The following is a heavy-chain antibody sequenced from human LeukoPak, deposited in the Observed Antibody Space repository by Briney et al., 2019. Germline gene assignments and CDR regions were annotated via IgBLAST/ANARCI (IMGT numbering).Heavy chain of an antibody. J-gene: IGHJ4*02. V-gene: IGHV3-23*01. Sequence: PGGSLRLSCAASGFTFSSYAMSWVRQAPGKGLEWVSVISASGGSTYYADSVKGRFTISRDNSKNTLHLQMNSLRAEDTAVYYCAKDTYAGKAYYFDYWGQGTLVTVSS. CDR1: GFTFSSYA. CDR3: AKDTYAGKAYYFDY. CDR2: ISASGGST. D-gene: IGHD4-23*01.